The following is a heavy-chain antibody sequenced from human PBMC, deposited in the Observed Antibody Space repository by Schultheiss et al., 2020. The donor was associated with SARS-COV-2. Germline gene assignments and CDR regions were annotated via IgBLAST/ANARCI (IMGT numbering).Heavy chain of an antibody. CDR2: ISNAGAT. D-gene: IGHD7-27*01. J-gene: IGHJ4*02. V-gene: IGHV3-23*01. Sequence: GESLKISCAASGFTFSSSAMSWVRQAPGEGLEWVSSISNAGATYYVDSVKGRFTISRDNSKNTLYLQMNSLRAEDTAVYYCVRNWGADSWGQGTLVTVSS. CDR3: VRNWGADS. CDR1: GFTFSSSA.